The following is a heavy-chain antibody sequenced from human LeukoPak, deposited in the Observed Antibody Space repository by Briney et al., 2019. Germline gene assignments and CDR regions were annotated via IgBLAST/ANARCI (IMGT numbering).Heavy chain of an antibody. CDR1: GYTFTSYA. CDR3: ARFKYSGSYYYYYGMDV. CDR2: INAGNGNT. Sequence: ASVKVSCKASGYTFTSYAMHWVRKAPGQRLEWMGWINAGNGNTKYSQKFQGRVTITGDTSASTAYMELSSLRSEDTAVYYCARFKYSGSYYYYYGMDVWGQGTTVTVSS. D-gene: IGHD1-26*01. V-gene: IGHV1-3*01. J-gene: IGHJ6*02.